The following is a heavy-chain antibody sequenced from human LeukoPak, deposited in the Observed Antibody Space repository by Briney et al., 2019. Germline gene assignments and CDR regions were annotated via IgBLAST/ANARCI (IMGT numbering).Heavy chain of an antibody. CDR3: ARGRSSSPRRAFDI. CDR2: ISAYNGNT. V-gene: IGHV1-18*04. Sequence: ASVKVSCKASGYTFTSYYMHWVRRAPGQGLEWMGWISAYNGNTNYAQKLQGRVTMTTDTSTSTAYMELRSLRSDDTAVYYCARGRSSSPRRAFDIWGQGTMVTVSS. CDR1: GYTFTSYY. D-gene: IGHD6-6*01. J-gene: IGHJ3*02.